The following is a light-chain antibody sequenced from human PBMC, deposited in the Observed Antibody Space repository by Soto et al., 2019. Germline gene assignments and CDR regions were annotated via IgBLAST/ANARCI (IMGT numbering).Light chain of an antibody. J-gene: IGKJ2*01. V-gene: IGKV3-20*01. CDR3: QQFGTPPPYT. CDR1: QSVSSNS. CDR2: ATS. Sequence: EIVLTQSPGTLSLSPGERATLSCRASQSVSSNSLTWYQQKLGQAPSLLIYATSSRATGIPDRFSGSGSGTDFTLTISRLEPEDCAVYFCQQFGTPPPYTFGQGTKLEIK.